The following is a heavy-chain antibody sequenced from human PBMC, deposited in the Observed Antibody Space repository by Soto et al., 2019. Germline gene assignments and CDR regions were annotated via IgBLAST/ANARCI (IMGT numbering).Heavy chain of an antibody. CDR2: IKGDGTTI. CDR1: GFTFSDYW. Sequence: EVQLVGSGGGLVQPGGYLRLSCAASGFTFSDYWMHWARQVPGKGLVWVSRIKGDGTTINYADSVKGRFTVSRDNAKNTAYLQMNSLRAEDTAVYYCARGIYLKYGMDVWGQGTTVTVSS. D-gene: IGHD3-3*01. CDR3: ARGIYLKYGMDV. V-gene: IGHV3-74*01. J-gene: IGHJ6*02.